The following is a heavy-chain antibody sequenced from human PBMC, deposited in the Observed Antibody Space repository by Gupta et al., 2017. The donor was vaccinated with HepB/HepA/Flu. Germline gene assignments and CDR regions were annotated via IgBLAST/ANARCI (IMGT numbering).Heavy chain of an antibody. V-gene: IGHV1-8*03. CDR1: GYTFTSYD. J-gene: IGHJ6*03. D-gene: IGHD1-26*01. CDR2: MNTNSGNT. Sequence: QVQLVQSGAEVKKPGASVKVSCKASGYTFTSYDISWVRQATGQGLEWMGWMNTNSGNTGYAQKFQGRVTITRNTSISTAYMELSSLRSEDTAVYYCARGSSGSYYYYYYLDVWGKGTTVTVSS. CDR3: ARGSSGSYYYYYYLDV.